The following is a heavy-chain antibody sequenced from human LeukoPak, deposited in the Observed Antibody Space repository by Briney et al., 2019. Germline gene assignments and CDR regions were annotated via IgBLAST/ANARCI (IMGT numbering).Heavy chain of an antibody. CDR2: MNPNSGNT. Sequence: ASVKVSCKASGYTFISYDINWVRQATGQGLEWMGWMNPNSGNTGYAQKFQGRVTMTRNTSISTAYMELSSLRSEDTAVCYCARTKRLRYLADAGGYWFDPWGQGTLVTVSS. D-gene: IGHD3-9*01. CDR3: ARTKRLRYLADAGGYWFDP. CDR1: GYTFISYD. V-gene: IGHV1-8*01. J-gene: IGHJ5*02.